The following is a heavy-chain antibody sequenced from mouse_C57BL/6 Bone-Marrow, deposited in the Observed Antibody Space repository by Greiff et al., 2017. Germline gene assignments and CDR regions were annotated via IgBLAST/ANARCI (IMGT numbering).Heavy chain of an antibody. CDR1: GFTFSDYG. D-gene: IGHD2-3*01. V-gene: IGHV5-15*01. J-gene: IGHJ2*01. CDR2: ISNLAYSI. CDR3: ARRGADGYYDY. Sequence: EVHLVESGGGLVQPGGSLKLSCAASGFTFSDYGMAWVRQAPRKGPEWVAFISNLAYSIYYADTVTGRFTISRENAKNTLYLEMSSLRSEDTAMYYCARRGADGYYDYWGQGTTLTVSS.